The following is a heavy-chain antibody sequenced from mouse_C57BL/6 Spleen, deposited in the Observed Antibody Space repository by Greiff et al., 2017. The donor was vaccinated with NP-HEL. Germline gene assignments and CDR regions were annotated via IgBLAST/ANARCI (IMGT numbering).Heavy chain of an antibody. D-gene: IGHD2-3*01. CDR3: ARWNDPMDY. V-gene: IGHV1-76*01. J-gene: IGHJ4*01. CDR1: GYTFTDYY. CDR2: IYPGSGNT. Sequence: QVHVKQSGAELVRPGASVKLSCKASGYTFTDYYINWVKQRPGQGLEWIARIYPGSGNTYYNEKFKGKATLTAEKSSSTAYMQLSSLTSEDSAVYFCARWNDPMDYWGQGTSVTVSS.